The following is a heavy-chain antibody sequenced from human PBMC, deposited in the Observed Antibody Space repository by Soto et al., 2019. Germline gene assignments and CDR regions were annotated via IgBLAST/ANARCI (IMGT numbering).Heavy chain of an antibody. CDR2: ISAYNGNT. D-gene: IGHD2-8*01. V-gene: IGHV1-18*04. CDR1: GYTFTSYG. Sequence: ASVKVSCKASGYTFTSYGISWVRQAPGQGLEWMGWISAYNGNTNYAQKLQGRVTMTTDTSTSTAYMELRSLRSDDTAVYYCARLEVYVDHYYSYGMDVWGHGTTVTVSS. CDR3: ARLEVYVDHYYSYGMDV. J-gene: IGHJ6*02.